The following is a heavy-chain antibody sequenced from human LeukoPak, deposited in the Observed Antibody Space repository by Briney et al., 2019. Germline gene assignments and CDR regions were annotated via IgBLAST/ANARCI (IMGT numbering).Heavy chain of an antibody. CDR1: GFTFSDHY. D-gene: IGHD4-17*01. Sequence: GGSLRLSCAVSGFTFSDHYMDWVRQAPGKELEWVGRSRNKANSYTTEYAASVKGRFTISRDDSKNLMYLQMNSLKTEDTAVYYCGRNRDYALSHWGQGTLVTVSS. CDR2: SRNKANSYTT. J-gene: IGHJ4*02. V-gene: IGHV3-72*01. CDR3: GRNRDYALSH.